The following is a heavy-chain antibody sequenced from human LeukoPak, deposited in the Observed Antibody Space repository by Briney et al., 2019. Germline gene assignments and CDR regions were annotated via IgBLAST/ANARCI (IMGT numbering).Heavy chain of an antibody. D-gene: IGHD6-6*01. CDR2: INPSGGTT. Sequence: ASVKVSCKSSGYTFTNYYIHWVRQAPGQGPEWMGIINPSGGTTNYAQKFQGRVTMTRDTSTSTVYMELSSLRSEDTAVYYCAREKSSSGLDYWGQGTLVTVSS. CDR3: AREKSSSGLDY. V-gene: IGHV1-46*01. J-gene: IGHJ4*02. CDR1: GYTFTNYY.